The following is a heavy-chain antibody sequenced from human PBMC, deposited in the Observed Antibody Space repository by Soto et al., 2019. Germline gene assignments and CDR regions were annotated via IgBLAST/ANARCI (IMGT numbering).Heavy chain of an antibody. CDR3: AREYYYEASRFDP. CDR2: IYYSGST. Sequence: KPSETLSLTCTVSGGSISSGDYYWSWIRQPPGKGLEWIGYIYYSGSTYYNPSLKSRVTISVDTSKNQFSLKLSSVTAADTAVYYCAREYYYEASRFDPWGQGTLVTVSS. V-gene: IGHV4-30-4*01. J-gene: IGHJ5*02. D-gene: IGHD3-22*01. CDR1: GGSISSGDYY.